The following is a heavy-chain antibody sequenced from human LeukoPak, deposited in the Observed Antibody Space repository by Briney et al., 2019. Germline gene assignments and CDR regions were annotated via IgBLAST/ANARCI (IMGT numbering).Heavy chain of an antibody. J-gene: IGHJ4*02. V-gene: IGHV3-53*01. CDR3: ARVGYSYGYLD. CDR2: IYSGGST. CDR1: GFTVSSNY. D-gene: IGHD5-18*01. Sequence: GGSLRLSCAASGFTVSSNYMSWVRQVPGKGLEWVSVIYSGGSTYYADSVKGRFTISRDNSKNTLYLQMNSLRAEDTAVYYCARVGYSYGYLDWGQGTLVTVSS.